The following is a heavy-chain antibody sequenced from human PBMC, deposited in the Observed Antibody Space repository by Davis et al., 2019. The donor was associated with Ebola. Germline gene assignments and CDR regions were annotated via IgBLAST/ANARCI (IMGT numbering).Heavy chain of an antibody. V-gene: IGHV3-48*02. J-gene: IGHJ4*02. CDR1: GFTFSSYS. CDR2: ISSSSSTI. CDR3: ARDLGYSGYEVDY. D-gene: IGHD5-12*01. Sequence: GESLKISCAASGFTFSSYSMNWVRQAPGKGLEWVSYISSSSSTIYYADSVKGRFTISRDNAKNSLYLQMNSLRDEDTAVYYCARDLGYSGYEVDYWGQGTLVTVSS.